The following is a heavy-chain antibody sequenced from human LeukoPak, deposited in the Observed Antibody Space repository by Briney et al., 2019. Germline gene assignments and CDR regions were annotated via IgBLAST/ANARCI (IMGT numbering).Heavy chain of an antibody. J-gene: IGHJ4*02. CDR2: IYYTGST. CDR3: ARGLRRLDY. V-gene: IGHV4-59*11. CDR1: GGSISSHY. Sequence: SETLSLTCTVSGGSISSHYWTWIRQTPGKGLEWIGYIYYTGSTNYNPSLKSRLTISLDRSKNQFSLKLSSVTAADTAVYYCARGLRRLDYWGQGTLVTVSS. D-gene: IGHD4-17*01.